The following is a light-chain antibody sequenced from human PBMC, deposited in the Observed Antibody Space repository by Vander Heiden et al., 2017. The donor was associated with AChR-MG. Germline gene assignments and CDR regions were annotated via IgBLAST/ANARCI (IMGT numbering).Light chain of an antibody. CDR3: QQYNNWLWT. CDR1: QNIYTN. Sequence: EAVLPQSPATLSVSPGERATLSCRASQNIYTNLAWYQQKPGQAPRLLIYGASTRATAIPARFSGSGSGTEFTLTISSLQSEDFAVYYCQQYNNWLWTFGQGTKVEIK. J-gene: IGKJ1*01. CDR2: GAS. V-gene: IGKV3-15*01.